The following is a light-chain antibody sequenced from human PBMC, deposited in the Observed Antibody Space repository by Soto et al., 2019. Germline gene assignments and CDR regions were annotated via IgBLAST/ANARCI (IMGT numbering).Light chain of an antibody. CDR3: IQFSHFPRT. J-gene: IGKJ1*01. Sequence: VLTQTPLSSPVTLGQPASISCRSSQSLVYSDGNTYLSWLQQRPGQPPRLLLYQVSNRFSGVPDGFSGSGAGTYFPLKISRVEAEDVGVYSCIQFSHFPRTFGQGTKVEIK. CDR2: QVS. V-gene: IGKV2-24*01. CDR1: QSLVYSDGNTY.